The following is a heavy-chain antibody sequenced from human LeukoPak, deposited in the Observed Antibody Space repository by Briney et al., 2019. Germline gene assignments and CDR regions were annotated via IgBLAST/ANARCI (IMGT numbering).Heavy chain of an antibody. CDR2: FYYSGTT. D-gene: IGHD6-19*01. V-gene: IGHV4-34*01. Sequence: SETLSLTCAVYGGSFSGYYWSWIRQPPGKDLEWIGTFYYSGTTYYNPSLKSRVTISVDTSKNQLSLKLSSVTAADTAVYYCAKEQRTYSSGWYDYWGQGTLVTVSS. J-gene: IGHJ4*02. CDR3: AKEQRTYSSGWYDY. CDR1: GGSFSGYY.